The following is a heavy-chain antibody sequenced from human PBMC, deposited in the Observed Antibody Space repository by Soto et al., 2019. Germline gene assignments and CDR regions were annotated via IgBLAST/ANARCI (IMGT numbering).Heavy chain of an antibody. V-gene: IGHV1-69*13. CDR3: ARKTGKLHILDY. J-gene: IGHJ4*02. Sequence: SVKVSCKASGGTFSSYAISWVRQAPGQGLEWMGGIIPIFGTANYAQKFQGRVTITADESTSTAYMELSSLRSEDTAVYYCARKTGKLHILDYWGQGPLVTVSS. D-gene: IGHD1-1*01. CDR2: IIPIFGTA. CDR1: GGTFSSYA.